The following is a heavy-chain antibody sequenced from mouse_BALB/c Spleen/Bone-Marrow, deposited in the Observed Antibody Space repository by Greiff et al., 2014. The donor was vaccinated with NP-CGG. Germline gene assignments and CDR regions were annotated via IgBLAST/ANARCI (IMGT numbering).Heavy chain of an antibody. Sequence: QVQLQQSGAELVRPGASVTLSCKASGYNFTDYEMHWVKQTPVHGLEWIGSIDPETGGTAYNQNFKGKATLTADRSSTTAYMELRSLTSEDSAVYYCTREGIYFGYDVPMDYWGQGTSVTVSS. J-gene: IGHJ4*01. CDR3: TREGIYFGYDVPMDY. CDR1: GYNFTDYE. D-gene: IGHD2-2*01. CDR2: IDPETGGT. V-gene: IGHV1-15*01.